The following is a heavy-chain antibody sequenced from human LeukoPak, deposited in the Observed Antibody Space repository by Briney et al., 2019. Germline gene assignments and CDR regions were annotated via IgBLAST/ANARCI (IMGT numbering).Heavy chain of an antibody. CDR2: IYYSGST. V-gene: IGHV4-31*01. CDR1: GGSISSGGYY. D-gene: IGHD4-17*01. Sequence: PSETLSLTCTVSGGSISSGGYYWSWIRQHPGKGLEWIVYIYYSGSTYYNPSLKSPVIISVDTSKNQFSLKLSSVTAADTAVYYCARVLPHRHLRYGYYGRRGYAFDIWGQGTMVTVSS. CDR3: ARVLPHRHLRYGYYGRRGYAFDI. J-gene: IGHJ3*02.